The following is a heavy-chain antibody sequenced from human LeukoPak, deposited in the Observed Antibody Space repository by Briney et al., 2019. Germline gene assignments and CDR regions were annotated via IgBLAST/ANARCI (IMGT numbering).Heavy chain of an antibody. CDR1: GFTFSSYA. D-gene: IGHD5-18*01. CDR2: ISGSGGSP. Sequence: GGSLRLSCAASGFTFSSYAMSWVRQAPGKGLEWVSGISGSGGSPYYADSVKGRFTISRDNSKNTLYLQMNSLRAEDTAVYYCAKDRYSYGSSHDYWGQGTLVTASS. CDR3: AKDRYSYGSSHDY. V-gene: IGHV3-23*01. J-gene: IGHJ4*02.